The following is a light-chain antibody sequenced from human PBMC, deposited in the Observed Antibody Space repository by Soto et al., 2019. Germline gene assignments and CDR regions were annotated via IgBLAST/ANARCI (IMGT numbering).Light chain of an antibody. V-gene: IGLV1-47*01. Sequence: QSVLTQPTSASATPGQRVTISCSGSSSNIGTNYVYWYQHLPGTAPKLLIYRNDQRPSGVPDRFSGSMSGTAASLAIGGLRSEDEADDYCAAWDDSLSGVVFGGGTKLTVL. CDR1: SSNIGTNY. J-gene: IGLJ2*01. CDR2: RND. CDR3: AAWDDSLSGVV.